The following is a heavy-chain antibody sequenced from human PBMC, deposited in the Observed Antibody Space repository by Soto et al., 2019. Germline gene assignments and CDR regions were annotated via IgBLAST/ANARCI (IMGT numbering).Heavy chain of an antibody. J-gene: IGHJ2*01. CDR3: AGERYCSGGSCYSYFDL. CDR2: ISSSSSYT. CDR1: GFTFSDYY. V-gene: IGHV3-11*06. D-gene: IGHD2-15*01. Sequence: QVQLVESGGGLVKPGGSLRLSCAASGFTFSDYYMSWIRQAPGKGLEWVSYISSSSSYTNYADSVKGRFTISRDNAKNSLYLQMNSLRAEDTAVYYCAGERYCSGGSCYSYFDLWGRGTLVTVSS.